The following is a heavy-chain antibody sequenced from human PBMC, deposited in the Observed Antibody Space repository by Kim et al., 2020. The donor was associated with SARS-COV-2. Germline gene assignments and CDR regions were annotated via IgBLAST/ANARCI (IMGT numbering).Heavy chain of an antibody. CDR2: INPNSGGT. D-gene: IGHD2-15*01. J-gene: IGHJ6*02. V-gene: IGHV1-2*02. Sequence: ASVKVSCKASGYTFTGYYMHWVRQAPGQGLEWMGWINPNSGGTNYAQKFQGRVTMTRDTSISTAYMELSRLRSDDTAVYYCARDLGGWGLLKQYYYYGMDVWGQGTTVTVSS. CDR3: ARDLGGWGLLKQYYYYGMDV. CDR1: GYTFTGYY.